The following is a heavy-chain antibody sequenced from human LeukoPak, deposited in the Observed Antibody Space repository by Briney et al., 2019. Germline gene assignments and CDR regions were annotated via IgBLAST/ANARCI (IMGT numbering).Heavy chain of an antibody. CDR1: GFTFSSYS. CDR3: ARASGGSSRNVFDY. V-gene: IGHV3-21*04. J-gene: IGHJ4*02. D-gene: IGHD2-15*01. Sequence: KTGGSLRLSCAASGFTFSSYSMNWVRQAPGKGLEWVSSISSSSSYIYYADSVKGRFTISRDNAKNSLYLQMNSLRADDTAVYYCARASGGSSRNVFDYWGQGTLVTVSS. CDR2: ISSSSSYI.